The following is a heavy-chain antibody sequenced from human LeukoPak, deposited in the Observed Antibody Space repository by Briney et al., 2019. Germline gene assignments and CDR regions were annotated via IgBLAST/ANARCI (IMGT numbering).Heavy chain of an antibody. CDR1: GYPFAKYG. CDR2: MNTHNVDK. J-gene: IGHJ6*02. CDR3: ARDGGGYSYGYDYYYYGMDV. D-gene: IGHD5-18*01. Sequence: ASVRVSCQTSGYPFAKYGISWVRQAPGQGLEWMGWMNTHNVDKNSAQKFQGRIVMTTNPSTSTAYMKLRSLRSDDTAMYYCARDGGGYSYGYDYYYYGMDVWGQGTTVTVSS. V-gene: IGHV1-18*01.